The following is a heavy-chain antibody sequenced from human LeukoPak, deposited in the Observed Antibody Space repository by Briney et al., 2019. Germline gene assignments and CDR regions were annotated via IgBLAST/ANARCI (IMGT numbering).Heavy chain of an antibody. V-gene: IGHV1-69*06. CDR2: IIPMFETS. CDR3: ARGWTRTPFDP. CDR1: GDTFSSYA. J-gene: IGHJ5*02. D-gene: IGHD3/OR15-3a*01. Sequence: SVKVSCKASGDTFSSYAISWVRQAPGQGLEWMGGIIPMFETSNYAQKFQGRVTITADKSTSTAYMELSSLRSEDTAVYYCARGWTRTPFDPWGQGTLVTVSS.